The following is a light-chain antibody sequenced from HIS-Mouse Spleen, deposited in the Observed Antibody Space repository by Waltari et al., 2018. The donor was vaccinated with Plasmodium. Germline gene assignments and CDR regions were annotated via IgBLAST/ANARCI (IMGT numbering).Light chain of an antibody. CDR2: YYSDSDK. V-gene: IGLV5-37*01. J-gene: IGLJ3*02. CDR3: MIWPSNASGV. Sequence: QPVLTQPPSSSASPGESARLTCTFPSDINVGRYNIYWYQQTPGSPPRYLLYYYSDSDKGQGSGVPSRFSGSKDASANTGILLISGLQSEDEADYYCMIWPSNASGVFGGGTKLTVL. CDR1: SDINVGRYN.